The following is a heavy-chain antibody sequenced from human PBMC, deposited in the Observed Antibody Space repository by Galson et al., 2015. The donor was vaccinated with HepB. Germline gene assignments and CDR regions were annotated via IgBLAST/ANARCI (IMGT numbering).Heavy chain of an antibody. D-gene: IGHD6-13*01. V-gene: IGHV1-69*10. CDR1: GGTFSSYA. Sequence: SVKVSCKASGGTFSSYAISWVRQAPGQGLEWMGGIIPIFGIANYAQKFQGRVTITADKSTSTAYMELSSLRSEDTAVYYCARAKGVAAAVDYWGQGTLVTVSS. J-gene: IGHJ4*02. CDR2: IIPIFGIA. CDR3: ARAKGVAAAVDY.